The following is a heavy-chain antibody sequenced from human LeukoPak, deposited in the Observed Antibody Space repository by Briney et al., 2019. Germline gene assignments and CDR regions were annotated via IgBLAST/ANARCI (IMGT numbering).Heavy chain of an antibody. CDR1: GDSISGFY. V-gene: IGHV4-34*01. J-gene: IGHJ4*02. CDR3: ARRRRYSNYLDY. D-gene: IGHD4-11*01. CDR2: INHSGST. Sequence: SETLSLTCSVSGDSISGFYWSWIRQPPGKGLEWIGEINHSGSTNYNPSLKSRVTISVDTSKNQFSLKLSSVTAADTAVYYCARRRRYSNYLDYWGQGTLVTVSS.